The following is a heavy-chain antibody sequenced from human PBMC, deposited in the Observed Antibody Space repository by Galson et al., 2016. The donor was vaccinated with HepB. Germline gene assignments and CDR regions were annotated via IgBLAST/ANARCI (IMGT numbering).Heavy chain of an antibody. Sequence: SLRLSCAASGFIFSDYWMHWVRQAPGKGLVWVPRINKDGSITEYADSVKGQFTISKDNAKNTLSLQMNSLRAEDAVVYYCTRDWYSSSWFWGQGTLVTVSS. CDR2: INKDGSIT. CDR3: TRDWYSSSWF. J-gene: IGHJ4*02. V-gene: IGHV3-74*03. D-gene: IGHD6-13*01. CDR1: GFIFSDYW.